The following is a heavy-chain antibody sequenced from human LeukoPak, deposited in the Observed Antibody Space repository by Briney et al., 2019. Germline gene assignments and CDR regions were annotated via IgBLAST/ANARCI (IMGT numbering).Heavy chain of an antibody. CDR3: ARDRGSGSYGHYGMDV. CDR1: GFTFSSYA. Sequence: GGSLRLSCSASGFTFSSYAMSWVRQAPGKGLEWVSSISSSSSYIYYADSVKGRFTISRDNAKNSLYLQMNSLRAEDTAVYYCARDRGSGSYGHYGMDVWGQGTTVTVSS. CDR2: ISSSSSYI. D-gene: IGHD3-10*01. J-gene: IGHJ6*02. V-gene: IGHV3-21*01.